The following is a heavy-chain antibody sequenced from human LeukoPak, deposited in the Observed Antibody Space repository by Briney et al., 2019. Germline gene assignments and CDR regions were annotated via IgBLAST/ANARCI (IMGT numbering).Heavy chain of an antibody. Sequence: SETLSLTCTVSGGSISTYYWSRIRQPPGKGLEWIGYIYYSGSSNYNPSLKSRVTISVDTSKNQFSLKLSSVTAADTAVYYCARVFGAHGGNSAEVDYFDYWGQGTLVTVSS. CDR3: ARVFGAHGGNSAEVDYFDY. CDR1: GGSISTYY. J-gene: IGHJ4*02. V-gene: IGHV4-59*01. CDR2: IYYSGSS. D-gene: IGHD4-23*01.